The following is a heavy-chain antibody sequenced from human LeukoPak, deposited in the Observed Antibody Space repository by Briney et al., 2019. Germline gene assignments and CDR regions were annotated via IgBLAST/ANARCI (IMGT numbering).Heavy chain of an antibody. CDR1: GGSISSSSCY. CDR2: IYYSGST. D-gene: IGHD5-18*01. CDR3: ARETDVDTAMANFDY. J-gene: IGHJ4*02. V-gene: IGHV4-39*07. Sequence: SETLSLTCTVSGGSISSSSCYWGWIRQPPGKGLEWIGSIYYSGSTYYNPSLKSRVTISEDTSKNQFSLKLSSVTAADTAVYYCARETDVDTAMANFDYWGQGTLVTVSS.